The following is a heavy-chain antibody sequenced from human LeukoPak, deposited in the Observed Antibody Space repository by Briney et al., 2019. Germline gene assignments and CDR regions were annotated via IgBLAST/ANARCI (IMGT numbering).Heavy chain of an antibody. CDR2: ISGSGTTI. CDR1: GFTFRTSG. Sequence: GGSLRLSCAASGFTFRTSGMNWVRQAPGKGLEWVSYISGSGTTISYAQSVKGRFTITRDNAQNSLTLHMNTLRADDTAVYYCAKDGGTHFDHWGQGTLVTVSS. V-gene: IGHV3-48*01. D-gene: IGHD1-26*01. J-gene: IGHJ4*02. CDR3: AKDGGTHFDH.